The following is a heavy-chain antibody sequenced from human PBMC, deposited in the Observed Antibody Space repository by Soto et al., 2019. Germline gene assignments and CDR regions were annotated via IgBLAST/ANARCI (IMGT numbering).Heavy chain of an antibody. CDR1: GFTFSSYW. Sequence: GGSLRLSCAASGFTFSSYWMHWVRQAPGKGLVWVSRINSDGSSTSYADSVKGRLTISRDNAKNTLYLQMNSLRAEDTAVYYCARVVYRLGELLYDYWGQGTLVTVSS. CDR3: ARVVYRLGELLYDY. V-gene: IGHV3-74*01. J-gene: IGHJ4*02. CDR2: INSDGSST. D-gene: IGHD3-10*01.